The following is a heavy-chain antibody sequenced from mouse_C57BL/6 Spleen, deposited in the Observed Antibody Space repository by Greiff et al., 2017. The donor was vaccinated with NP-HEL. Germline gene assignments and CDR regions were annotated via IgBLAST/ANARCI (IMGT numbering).Heavy chain of an antibody. CDR1: GYAFSSSW. Sequence: VMLVESGPELVKPGASVKISCKASGYAFSSSWMNWVKQRPGKGLEWIGRIYPGDGDTNYNGKFKGKATLTADKSSSTAYMQLSSLTSEDSAVYFCARTDDYRFAYWGQGTLVTVSA. J-gene: IGHJ3*01. CDR3: ARTDDYRFAY. V-gene: IGHV1-82*01. CDR2: IYPGDGDT. D-gene: IGHD2-4*01.